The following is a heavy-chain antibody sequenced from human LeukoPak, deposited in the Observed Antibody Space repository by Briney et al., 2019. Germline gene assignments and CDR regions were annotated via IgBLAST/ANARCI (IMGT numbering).Heavy chain of an antibody. CDR2: IRSKAYGGTT. D-gene: IGHD4-23*01. J-gene: IGHJ3*02. CDR1: GFTFGDYA. Sequence: GGSLRLSCTASGFTFGDYAMSWVRQAPGKGLEWVGFIRSKAYGGTTEYAASVKGRFTISRDDSKSIAYLQMNSLKTEDTAVHYCTGGDDAFDIWGQGTMVTVSS. V-gene: IGHV3-49*04. CDR3: TGGDDAFDI.